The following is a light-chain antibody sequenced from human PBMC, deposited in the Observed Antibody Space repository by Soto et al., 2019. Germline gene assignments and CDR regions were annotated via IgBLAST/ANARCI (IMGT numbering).Light chain of an antibody. CDR3: SSYTSSSTLYV. V-gene: IGLV2-14*01. CDR2: EVS. J-gene: IGLJ1*01. CDR1: SSDVGGYNY. Sequence: QSVLTQPASVSGSPGQSITNSCTGTSSDVGGYNYVSWYQQHPGKAPKLMIYEVSNRPSGVSNRFSGSKSGNTASLTISGLQAEYEADYDCSSYTSSSTLYVVGTGTKLTVL.